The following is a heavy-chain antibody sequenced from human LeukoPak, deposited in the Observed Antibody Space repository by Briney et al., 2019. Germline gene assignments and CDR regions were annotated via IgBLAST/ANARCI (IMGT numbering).Heavy chain of an antibody. CDR3: ARAASSWSLDY. CDR1: GVSISSYY. J-gene: IGHJ4*02. D-gene: IGHD6-13*01. V-gene: IGHV4-59*01. CDR2: TYYSGST. Sequence: SETLSLTCTVSGVSISSYYWSWIRQPPGKGLEWIGYTYYSGSTNYSPSLKSRVTISVDTSKNQFSLKLSSVTAADTAVYYCARAASSWSLDYWGQGTLVTVSS.